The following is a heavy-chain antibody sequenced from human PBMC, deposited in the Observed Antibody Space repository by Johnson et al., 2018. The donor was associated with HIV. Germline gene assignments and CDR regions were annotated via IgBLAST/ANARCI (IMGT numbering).Heavy chain of an antibody. D-gene: IGHD2-15*01. J-gene: IGHJ3*02. V-gene: IGHV3-30*18. CDR1: GFTFSSFG. Sequence: QVQLVESGGGVVQPGRSLRLSCAASGFTFSSFGMHWVRQAPGQGLEWVAVVSDHGRTTYFADSVTGQFTISRDNSKNTLYLQMNNLRPEDTALYYCAKEGSSSPWAFDIWGQGTMVTVSS. CDR3: AKEGSSSPWAFDI. CDR2: VSDHGRTT.